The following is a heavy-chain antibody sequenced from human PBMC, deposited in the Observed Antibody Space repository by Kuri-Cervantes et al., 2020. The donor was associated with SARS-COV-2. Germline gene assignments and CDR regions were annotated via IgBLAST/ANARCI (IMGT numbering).Heavy chain of an antibody. CDR2: IYTSGST. CDR3: ARAPDLRGYCSGGSCPRDDAFDI. D-gene: IGHD2-15*01. Sequence: SETLSLTCTVSGGSISSYYWSWIRQPAGKGLEWIGRIYTSGSTNYNPSLKSRVTMSVDTSKNQFSLKLSSVTAADTAVYYCARAPDLRGYCSGGSCPRDDAFDIWGQGTMVTVSS. J-gene: IGHJ3*02. CDR1: GGSISSYY. V-gene: IGHV4-4*07.